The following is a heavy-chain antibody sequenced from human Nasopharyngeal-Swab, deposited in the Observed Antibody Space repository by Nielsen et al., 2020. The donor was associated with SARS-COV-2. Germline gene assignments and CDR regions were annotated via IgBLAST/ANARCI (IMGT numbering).Heavy chain of an antibody. CDR3: AKDLRGPYFF. V-gene: IGHV3-23*01. CDR1: GYSFRTYG. CDR2: ITGSGVIRGTGGST. D-gene: IGHD2/OR15-2a*01. J-gene: IGHJ4*02. Sequence: GGSLRLSFVASGYSFRTYGMSWVRQAPGKGLEWVAAITGSGVIRGTGGSTYYADPVKGRFTISRDNSKNTLSLQMNRLRAEDTALYYCAKDLRGPYFFWGQGTLVTVSS.